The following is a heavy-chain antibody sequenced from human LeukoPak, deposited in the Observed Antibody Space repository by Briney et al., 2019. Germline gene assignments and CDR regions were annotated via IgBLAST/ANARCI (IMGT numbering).Heavy chain of an antibody. J-gene: IGHJ4*02. CDR1: GYTFTSYY. V-gene: IGHV1-2*04. Sequence: GASVKVSCKASGYTFTSYYMHWVRQAPGQGLEWMGWINPNNGGTNYAQKFQGWVTMTRDTSISTAYMELSRLRSDDTAVYYCARVGYYDSSGHYEYWGQGTLVTVSS. CDR2: INPNNGGT. CDR3: ARVGYYDSSGHYEY. D-gene: IGHD3-22*01.